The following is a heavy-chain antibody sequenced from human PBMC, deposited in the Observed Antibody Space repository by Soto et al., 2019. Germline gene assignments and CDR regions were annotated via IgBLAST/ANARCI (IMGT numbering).Heavy chain of an antibody. V-gene: IGHV3-64*01. Sequence: EVQLVESGGGLVQPGESLRLSCAASGFTFSSYAMHWVRQAPGKGLEYVSAISSNGGSTYYANSVKGRFTISRDNSKNTLYLQMGSLRAEDMAVYYCARAAAIRFVFYYYYYMDVWGKGTTVTVSS. CDR3: ARAAAIRFVFYYYYYMDV. J-gene: IGHJ6*03. D-gene: IGHD2-21*01. CDR2: ISSNGGST. CDR1: GFTFSSYA.